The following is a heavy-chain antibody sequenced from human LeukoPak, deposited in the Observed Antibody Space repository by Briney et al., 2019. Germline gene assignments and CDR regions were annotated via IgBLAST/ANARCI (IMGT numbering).Heavy chain of an antibody. D-gene: IGHD3-10*01. CDR3: AKVRWEGTYYYGSGSPLAAFDI. Sequence: GGTLRLSCAASGFTFSSYGMSWVRQAPGKGLEWVSAISGSGDNTYYADSVKGRFTISRDNFKNTLYLQMNSLRAEDTAVYYCAKVRWEGTYYYGSGSPLAAFDIWGQGTMVTVSS. V-gene: IGHV3-23*01. J-gene: IGHJ3*02. CDR2: ISGSGDNT. CDR1: GFTFSSYG.